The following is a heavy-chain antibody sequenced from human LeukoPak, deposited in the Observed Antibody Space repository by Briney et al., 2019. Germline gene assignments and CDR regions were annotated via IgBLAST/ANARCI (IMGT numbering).Heavy chain of an antibody. D-gene: IGHD2-2*01. CDR3: AKRHVVPAAINFDY. CDR2: IRYDGSNK. Sequence: PGGSLRLSCAASGFTFSSYGMHWVRQAPGKGLEWVAFIRYDGSNKYYADSVKGRFTISRDNSKNTLYLQMNSLRAEDTAVYYCAKRHVVPAAINFDYWGQGTLVTVSS. CDR1: GFTFSSYG. J-gene: IGHJ4*02. V-gene: IGHV3-30*02.